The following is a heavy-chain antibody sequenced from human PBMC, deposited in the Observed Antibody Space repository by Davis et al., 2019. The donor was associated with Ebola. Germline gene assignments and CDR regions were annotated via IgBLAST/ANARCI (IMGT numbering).Heavy chain of an antibody. CDR3: AREPLVATTKYFDY. V-gene: IGHV1-69*13. J-gene: IGHJ4*02. CDR1: GGTFSSYA. CDR2: IIPIFGTA. D-gene: IGHD2-15*01. Sequence: SVKVSCKASGGTFSSYAISWVRQAPGQGLEWMGGIIPIFGTANYAQKFQGRVTITADESTSTAYMGLSSLRSEDTAVYYCAREPLVATTKYFDYWGQGTLVTVSS.